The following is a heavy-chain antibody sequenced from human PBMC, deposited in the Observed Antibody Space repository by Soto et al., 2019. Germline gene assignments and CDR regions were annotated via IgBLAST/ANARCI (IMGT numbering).Heavy chain of an antibody. CDR3: AGAVNGYDSRGYRAPYFDY. V-gene: IGHV4-31*03. CDR2: IESSGST. J-gene: IGHJ4*01. Sequence: KTSETLSLTCTVSGASISSGVYYWTWIRQHPGKGLEWIGYIESSGSTFFNPSLKSRVAISVDPSKSHFSLNLNSVTAADTAIYYCAGAVNGYDSRGYRAPYFDYWGHGTLVTVSS. CDR1: GASISSGVYY. D-gene: IGHD3-22*01.